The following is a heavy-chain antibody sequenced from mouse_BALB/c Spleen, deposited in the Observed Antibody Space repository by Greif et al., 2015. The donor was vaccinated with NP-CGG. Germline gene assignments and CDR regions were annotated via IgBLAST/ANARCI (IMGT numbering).Heavy chain of an antibody. V-gene: IGHV1-7*01. Sequence: QVQLQQSGAELAKPGASVKMSCKASGYTFTSYWMHWVKQRPGQGLEWIGYINPSTGYTEYNQKFKDKATLTADKSSSTAYVQLSSLTSEDSAVYYCARLLRYAMDYWGQGTSVTVSS. CDR3: ARLLRYAMDY. CDR1: GYTFTSYW. CDR2: INPSTGYT. J-gene: IGHJ4*01. D-gene: IGHD1-1*01.